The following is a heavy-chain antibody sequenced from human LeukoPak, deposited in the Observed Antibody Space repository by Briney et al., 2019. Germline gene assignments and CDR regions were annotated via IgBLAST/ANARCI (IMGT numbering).Heavy chain of an antibody. V-gene: IGHV5-51*01. CDR3: ARSSYYGSLNGHGETDY. CDR1: GYSFTSYW. CDR2: IHPGDSDT. Sequence: GESLKISCKGSGYSFTSYWIGWVRQMPGKGLEWMGIIHPGDSDTRYSPSFQGQVTISADKSISTAYLQWSSLKASDTAMYYCARSSYYGSLNGHGETDYWGQGTLVTVSS. J-gene: IGHJ4*02. D-gene: IGHD3-10*01.